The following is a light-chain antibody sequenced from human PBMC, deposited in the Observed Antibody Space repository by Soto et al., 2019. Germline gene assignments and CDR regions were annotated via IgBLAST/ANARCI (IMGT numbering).Light chain of an antibody. CDR3: SAYAGSDYFV. J-gene: IGLJ1*01. V-gene: IGLV2-8*01. CDR1: SSDVGANNDY. Sequence: QSALTQPPSASGSPGQSVTISCTGTSSDVGANNDYVSWYQQHPGKAPKLMIYEVNKRPPGVPDRFSGSKSGNTASLTVSGLQADDEADYYCSAYAGSDYFVLGPGTKVPVL. CDR2: EVN.